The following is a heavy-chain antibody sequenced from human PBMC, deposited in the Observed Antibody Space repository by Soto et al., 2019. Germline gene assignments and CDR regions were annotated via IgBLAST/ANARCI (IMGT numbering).Heavy chain of an antibody. CDR2: ISWNSGSI. CDR3: AKDMRDAAAGFYYGMDV. J-gene: IGHJ6*02. Sequence: PGGSLRLSCAASGFTFDDYAMHWVRQAPGKGLEWVSGISWNSGSIGYADSVKGRFTISRDNAKNSLYLQMNSLRAEDTALYYCAKDMRDAAAGFYYGMDVWGQGTTVTVSS. V-gene: IGHV3-9*01. D-gene: IGHD6-13*01. CDR1: GFTFDDYA.